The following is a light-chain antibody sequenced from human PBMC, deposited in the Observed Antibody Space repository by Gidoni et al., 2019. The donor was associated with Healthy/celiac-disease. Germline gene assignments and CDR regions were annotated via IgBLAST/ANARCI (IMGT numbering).Light chain of an antibody. J-gene: IGKJ1*01. Sequence: EIVLTQYPGTLSLSPGERATLSCRASQNLNSNSLAWYHQKPGQAPLLLIYGPSSRATGISDRFSGSGSGTDFTLTISRLEPGDSEVYYCQQYSSLTWTFGQGTKVEVK. CDR1: QNLNSNS. V-gene: IGKV3-20*01. CDR2: GPS. CDR3: QQYSSLTWT.